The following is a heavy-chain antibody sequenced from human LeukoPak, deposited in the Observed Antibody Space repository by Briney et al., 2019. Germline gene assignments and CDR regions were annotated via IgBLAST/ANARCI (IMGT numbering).Heavy chain of an antibody. CDR2: IYYSGST. V-gene: IGHV4-59*08. CDR1: GGSISSYY. D-gene: IGHD6-13*01. J-gene: IGHJ4*02. CDR3: ARLYSSSWLYFDY. Sequence: SETLSLTCTVSGGSISSYYWSWIRQPPGKGLEWIGYIYYSGSTNYNPSLKSRVTISVDTSKNQFSLKLSSVTAADTAVYYCARLYSSSWLYFDYRGQGTLVTVSS.